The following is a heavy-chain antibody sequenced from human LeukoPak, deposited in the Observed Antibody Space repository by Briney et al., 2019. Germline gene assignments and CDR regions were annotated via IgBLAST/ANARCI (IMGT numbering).Heavy chain of an antibody. CDR1: GFRFSDFT. CDR2: IGGRGGST. J-gene: IGHJ5*02. V-gene: IGHV3-23*01. Sequence: PGGSLRLSCAASGFRFSDFTMTWVRQAPGKGPEWVSAIGGRGGSTCYADSLGGRFTISRDNSKDMLYLQMNSLKVEDTATYYCGKEGGAWGQGTKVTVSS. CDR3: GKEGGA. D-gene: IGHD3-16*01.